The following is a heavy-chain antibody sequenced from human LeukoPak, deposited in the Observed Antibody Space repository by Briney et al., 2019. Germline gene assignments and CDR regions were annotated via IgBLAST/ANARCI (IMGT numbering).Heavy chain of an antibody. CDR3: ARVPGLRGNY. CDR1: GFTFSSYE. Sequence: PGGSLRLSCAASGFTFSSYEMNWVRQAPGEGLEWVSYISSSGRTIYYAHSVKGRFTISRDNAKSSLFLQMNSLRAEDTAVYYCARVPGLRGNYWGQGTLVTVSS. CDR2: ISSSGRTI. V-gene: IGHV3-48*03. D-gene: IGHD4-17*01. J-gene: IGHJ4*02.